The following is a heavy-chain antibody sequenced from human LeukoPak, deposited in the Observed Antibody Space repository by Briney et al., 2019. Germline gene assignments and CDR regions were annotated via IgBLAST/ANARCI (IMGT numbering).Heavy chain of an antibody. D-gene: IGHD3-22*01. Sequence: GGSLRLSCAASGFTFSVFVMNWVRQTPGKGLEWVSVISGSGGSTYYADSVKDRFTISRDNSKNTLYLQMNSLRAEDTAVYYCAKDEYYYDSSGPDYWGQGTLVTVSS. CDR1: GFTFSVFV. CDR2: ISGSGGST. J-gene: IGHJ4*02. V-gene: IGHV3-23*01. CDR3: AKDEYYYDSSGPDY.